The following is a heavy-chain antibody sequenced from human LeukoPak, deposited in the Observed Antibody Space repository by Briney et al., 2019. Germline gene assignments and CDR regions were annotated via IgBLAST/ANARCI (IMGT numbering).Heavy chain of an antibody. CDR3: ARGGYYGSGNDFRFDP. CDR2: IDTSGSS. V-gene: IGHV4-4*07. D-gene: IGHD3-10*01. J-gene: IGHJ5*02. CDR1: GGSISSYY. Sequence: SETLSLTCTVSGGSISSYYWSWIRQPAGKGLEWIGRIDTSGSSNYNLFLKSRVTISVDTSKNQFSLKLSSVTAADTAVYYCARGGYYGSGNDFRFDPWGQGTLVTVSS.